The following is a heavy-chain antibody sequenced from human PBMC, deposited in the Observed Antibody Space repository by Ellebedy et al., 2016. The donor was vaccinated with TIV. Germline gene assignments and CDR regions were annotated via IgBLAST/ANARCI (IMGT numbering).Heavy chain of an antibody. J-gene: IGHJ6*03. CDR1: GFTFYIYA. D-gene: IGHD6-13*01. V-gene: IGHV3-23*01. CDR3: AKVAATPAPRGHYYYYYMDV. CDR2: ISGSGSST. Sequence: GGSLRLXXAASGFTFYIYAMSWVRQAPGKGLEWVSVISGSGSSTYCADSVKGRFTTSRDNSQNTLYLQLNSLTVEDTAVYYCAKVAATPAPRGHYYYYYMDVWGKGTTVTVSS.